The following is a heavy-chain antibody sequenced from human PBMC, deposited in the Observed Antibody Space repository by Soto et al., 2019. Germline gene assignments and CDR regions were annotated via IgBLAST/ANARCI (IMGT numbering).Heavy chain of an antibody. CDR3: ARVQWTARNAFKV. D-gene: IGHD6-19*01. CDR1: GFTFSIYV. CDR2: VSGSAGSI. J-gene: IGHJ3*01. V-gene: IGHV3-23*01. Sequence: EVQLLESGGGLVQPGGSLRLTCAASGFTFSIYVMIWVRQAPGKGLEWVSAVSGSAGSIYYADSVKGRFSISRDNSKNTLYLQMNSLTADDTAVYYYARVQWTARNAFKVWGHGTMVTVSS.